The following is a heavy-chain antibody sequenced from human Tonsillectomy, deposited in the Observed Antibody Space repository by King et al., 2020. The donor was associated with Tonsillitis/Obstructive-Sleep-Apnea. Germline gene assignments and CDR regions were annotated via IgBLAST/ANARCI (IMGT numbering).Heavy chain of an antibody. J-gene: IGHJ6*03. V-gene: IGHV4-61*01. D-gene: IGHD6-19*01. Sequence: VQLQESGPGLVKPSETLSLTCTVSGGSVSSGSYYWSWIRQPPGQGLECIGYIYYSGSTNYNPSLKSRVTISVDTSKNQFSLKLSSVTAADTAVYYCARAGGSGWYNYYYYYYMDVWGKGTTVTVSS. CDR1: GGSVSSGSYY. CDR3: ARAGGSGWYNYYYYYYMDV. CDR2: IYYSGST.